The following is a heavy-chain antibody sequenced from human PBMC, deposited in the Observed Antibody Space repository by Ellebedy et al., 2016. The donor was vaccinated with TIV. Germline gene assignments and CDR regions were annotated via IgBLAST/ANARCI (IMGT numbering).Heavy chain of an antibody. CDR1: GFNVSSNY. Sequence: GESLKISCTVSGFNVSSNYMSWVRKAPGKGLEWVSVIYIGGTTYYTDSVKGRFTISRDDSKNTLYLQMNSLRAEDTAVYYCAGETFNDVDLIIWGVFDTWGQGTMVTVSS. CDR2: IYIGGTT. D-gene: IGHD1-1*01. V-gene: IGHV3-66*01. J-gene: IGHJ3*02. CDR3: AGETFNDVDLIIWGVFDT.